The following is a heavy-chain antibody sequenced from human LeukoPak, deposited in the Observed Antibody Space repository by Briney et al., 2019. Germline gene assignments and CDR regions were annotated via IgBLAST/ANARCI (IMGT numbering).Heavy chain of an antibody. D-gene: IGHD3-10*01. J-gene: IGHJ5*02. Sequence: SETLSLTCAVYGGSFSGYYWSWIRQPPGRGLEWIGEINHSGSTNYSPSLKSRVTISVDTSKNQFSLKLSSVTAADTAVYYCARGAGSGSYLFWFDPWGQGTLVTVSS. V-gene: IGHV4-34*01. CDR1: GGSFSGYY. CDR3: ARGAGSGSYLFWFDP. CDR2: INHSGST.